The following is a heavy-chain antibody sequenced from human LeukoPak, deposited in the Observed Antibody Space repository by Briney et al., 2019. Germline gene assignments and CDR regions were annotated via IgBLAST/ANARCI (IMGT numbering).Heavy chain of an antibody. J-gene: IGHJ4*02. CDR3: ARDSGKRYCSGGSCYSDD. D-gene: IGHD2-15*01. Sequence: GGSLRLSCAASGFTFSSYWMSWVRQAPGKGLEWVANIKQDGSEKYYVGSVKGRFTISRDNAKNSLYLQMNSLRAEDTAVYYCARDSGKRYCSGGSCYSDDWGQGTLVTVSS. V-gene: IGHV3-7*01. CDR1: GFTFSSYW. CDR2: IKQDGSEK.